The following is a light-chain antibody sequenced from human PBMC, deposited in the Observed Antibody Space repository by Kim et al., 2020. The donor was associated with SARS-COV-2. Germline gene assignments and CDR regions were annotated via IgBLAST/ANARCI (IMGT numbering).Light chain of an antibody. CDR3: QVWDSSSDHRVV. Sequence: SYELTQPPSVSVAPGKTARITWGGNSIGSKSVHWYQEKPGQAPVLVISYDSDRPSGIPERFSGSNSGNTATLTISRVEAGDEADYYCQVWDSSSDHRVVFGGGTNVTVL. CDR1: SIGSKS. CDR2: YDS. V-gene: IGLV3-21*04. J-gene: IGLJ2*01.